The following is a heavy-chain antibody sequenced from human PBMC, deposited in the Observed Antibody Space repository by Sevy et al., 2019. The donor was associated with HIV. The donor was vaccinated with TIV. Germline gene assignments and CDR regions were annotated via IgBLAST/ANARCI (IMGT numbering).Heavy chain of an antibody. V-gene: IGHV5-51*01. Sequence: GESLKISCKGSGYSFTSYWIGWVRQMPGKGLEWMGIIYPGDSDTGYSPSFQGQVTISAEKAISTAYLQWSGLKASDPAMYYCARRLRNYDILTGYPNYYFDYWGQGTLVTVSS. CDR3: ARRLRNYDILTGYPNYYFDY. J-gene: IGHJ4*02. D-gene: IGHD3-9*01. CDR1: GYSFTSYW. CDR2: IYPGDSDT.